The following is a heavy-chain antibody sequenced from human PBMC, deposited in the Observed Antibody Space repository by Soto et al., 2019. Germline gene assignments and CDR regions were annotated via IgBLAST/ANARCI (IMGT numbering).Heavy chain of an antibody. Sequence: ASVKVSCKASGYTFTGYYMHWVRQAPGQGLEWMGWINPNSGGTNYAQKFQGWVTMTRDTSISTAYMELSRLRSDDTAVYYCARVRGVAEPTTGHYYYGMDVWGQGTTVTVSS. D-gene: IGHD4-4*01. CDR2: INPNSGGT. J-gene: IGHJ6*02. V-gene: IGHV1-2*04. CDR3: ARVRGVAEPTTGHYYYGMDV. CDR1: GYTFTGYY.